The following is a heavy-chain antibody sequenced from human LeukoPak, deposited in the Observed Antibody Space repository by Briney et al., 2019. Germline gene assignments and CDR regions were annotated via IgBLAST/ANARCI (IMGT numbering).Heavy chain of an antibody. Sequence: SETLSLTCTVSGGSISSYYWSWIRQPPGKGLEWIGYIYYSGSTNYNPSLKSRVTISVDTSKNQFSLKLSSVTAADTAVYYCARVPYYDSSGSLGFDYWGQGTLVTVS. CDR1: GGSISSYY. V-gene: IGHV4-59*01. D-gene: IGHD3-22*01. J-gene: IGHJ4*02. CDR3: ARVPYYDSSGSLGFDY. CDR2: IYYSGST.